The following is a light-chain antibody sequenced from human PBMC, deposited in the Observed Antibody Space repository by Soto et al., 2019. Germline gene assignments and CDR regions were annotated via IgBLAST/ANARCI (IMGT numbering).Light chain of an antibody. Sequence: QDVRAQPGSVCGSLGQSVTIFCTGTSSDVGDYNYVSWYQQHPGKAPKLMIYEVSNRPSGVANRFSGSKSGNTASLTISGLQAEDEADYYCSSYTSSSTLDVFGTGTKVTVL. V-gene: IGLV2-14*01. CDR2: EVS. CDR1: SSDVGDYNY. CDR3: SSYTSSSTLDV. J-gene: IGLJ1*01.